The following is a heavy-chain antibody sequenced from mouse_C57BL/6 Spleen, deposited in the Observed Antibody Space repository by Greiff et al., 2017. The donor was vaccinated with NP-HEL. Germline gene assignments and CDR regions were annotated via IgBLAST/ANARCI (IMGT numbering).Heavy chain of an antibody. V-gene: IGHV1-72*01. J-gene: IGHJ4*01. D-gene: IGHD2-1*01. CDR2: IDPNSGGT. CDR3: AKGDNYGNYVYYAMDY. Sequence: QVQLQQPGAELVKPGASVKLSCKASGYTFTSYWMHWVKQRPGRGLEWIGRIDPNSGGTKYNEKFKSKATLTVDKPSSTAYMQLSSLTSEDSAVYYCAKGDNYGNYVYYAMDYWGQGTSVTVSS. CDR1: GYTFTSYW.